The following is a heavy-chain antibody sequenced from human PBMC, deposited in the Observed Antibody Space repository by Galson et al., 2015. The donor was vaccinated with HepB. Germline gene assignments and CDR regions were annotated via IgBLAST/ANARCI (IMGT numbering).Heavy chain of an antibody. CDR1: GFTFSSYS. D-gene: IGHD5-18*01. CDR3: AREGGYTYGFGFDC. Sequence: SLRLSCAASGFTFSSYSMNWVRQAPGKGLEWISYISSANSSIYYADSVKGLFTISRDNAENSLHLQMDSLRDEDTAVYYCAREGGYTYGFGFDCWGQGTLVTVSS. CDR2: ISSANSSI. J-gene: IGHJ4*02. V-gene: IGHV3-48*02.